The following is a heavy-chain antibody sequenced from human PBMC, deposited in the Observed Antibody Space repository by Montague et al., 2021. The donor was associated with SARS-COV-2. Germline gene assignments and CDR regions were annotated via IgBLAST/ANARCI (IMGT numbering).Heavy chain of an antibody. J-gene: IGHJ4*02. Sequence: PALVKPTQTLTLTCTFSGFSLSTSGVCVSWIRQPPGKALEWLALLSWDDDKYYSTSLKTRLTISKDTSNNQVVLTMTNMDPVDTATYYCARSRDYDILTGCYSGVDYGGQGTLVTVS. V-gene: IGHV2-70*01. CDR2: LSWDDDK. CDR1: GFSLSTSGVC. CDR3: ARSRDYDILTGCYSGVDY. D-gene: IGHD3-9*01.